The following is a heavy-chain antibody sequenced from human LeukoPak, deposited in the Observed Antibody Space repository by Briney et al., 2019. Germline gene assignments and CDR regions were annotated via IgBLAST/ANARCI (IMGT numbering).Heavy chain of an antibody. V-gene: IGHV3-64D*06. J-gene: IGHJ4*02. D-gene: IGHD1-1*01. CDR2: ISPNGGST. Sequence: GGSLRLSCAASGFTFSAYALHWVRQAPGKGLEYVSAISPNGGSTYYADSVKGRFTISRDNSKDTLYLQMSSLRVEDTAVYYCVPKGNEGYWGQGTLVTVSS. CDR1: GFTFSAYA. CDR3: VPKGNEGY.